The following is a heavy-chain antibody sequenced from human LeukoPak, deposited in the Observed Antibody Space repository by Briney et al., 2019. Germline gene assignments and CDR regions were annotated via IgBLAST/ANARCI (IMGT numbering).Heavy chain of an antibody. CDR2: INHSGST. D-gene: IGHD6-13*01. CDR3: ARGVLYSSSWYQRGFDP. J-gene: IGHJ5*02. CDR1: GGSFSGYY. V-gene: IGHV4-34*01. Sequence: PSETLSLTCAVHGGSFSGYYWSWIRQPPGKGLEWIGEINHSGSTNYNPSLKSRVTISVDTSKNQFSLKLGSVTAADTAVYYCARGVLYSSSWYQRGFDPWGQGTLVTVSS.